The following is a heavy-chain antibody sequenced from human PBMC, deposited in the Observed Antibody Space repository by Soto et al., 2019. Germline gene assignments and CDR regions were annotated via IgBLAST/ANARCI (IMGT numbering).Heavy chain of an antibody. CDR2: INHSGST. CDR1: GGSFSGYY. J-gene: IGHJ4*02. V-gene: IGHV4-34*01. Sequence: SETLSLTCAVYGGSFSGYYWSWIRQPPGKGLEWIGEINHSGSTNYNPSLKSRVTISVDTSKNQFSLKLSSVTAADTAVYYCARLGLDILNGYQGDYFDYWGQGTLVTVSS. D-gene: IGHD3-9*01. CDR3: ARLGLDILNGYQGDYFDY.